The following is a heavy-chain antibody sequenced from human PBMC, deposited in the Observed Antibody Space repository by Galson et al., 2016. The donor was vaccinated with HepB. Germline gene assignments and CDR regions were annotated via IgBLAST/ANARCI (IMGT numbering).Heavy chain of an antibody. D-gene: IGHD4-23*01. V-gene: IGHV3-23*01. J-gene: IGHJ5*02. CDR3: AKLSVGTLFDP. CDR2: ISDSGDRT. Sequence: SLRLSCAASGFTFSGFAMTWVRQAPGKGLEWVSSISDSGDRTYYADSVKGRFTISRDNSKNTLYLKMNSLRAEDTAVYYCAKLSVGTLFDPWGQGTLVTVS. CDR1: GFTFSGFA.